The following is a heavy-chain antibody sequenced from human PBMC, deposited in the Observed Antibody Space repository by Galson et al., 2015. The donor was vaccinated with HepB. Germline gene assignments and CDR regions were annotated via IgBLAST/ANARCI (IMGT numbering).Heavy chain of an antibody. Sequence: SLRLSCAASGFTFSSYGMHWVRQAPGKGLEWVAVIWYDGSNKYYADSVKGRFTISRDNSKNTLYLQMNSLRAEDTAVYYCARDRYSGYDWWRNYYYYGMDVWGQGTTVTVSS. J-gene: IGHJ6*02. D-gene: IGHD5-12*01. CDR1: GFTFSSYG. CDR3: ARDRYSGYDWWRNYYYYGMDV. V-gene: IGHV3-33*01. CDR2: IWYDGSNK.